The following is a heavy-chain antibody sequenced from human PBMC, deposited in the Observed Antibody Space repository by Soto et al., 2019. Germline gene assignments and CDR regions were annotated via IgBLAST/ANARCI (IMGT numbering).Heavy chain of an antibody. D-gene: IGHD6-19*01. CDR3: ARGFTIGWYTYYFDY. Sequence: SETLSLTCTVSGGSISSGGYYWSWIRQHPGKGLEWIGYIYYSGSTYYNPSLKSRVTISVDTSKNQFSLKLSSVTAADTAVYYCARGFTIGWYTYYFDYWGQGPLVTVSS. CDR1: GGSISSGGYY. J-gene: IGHJ4*02. V-gene: IGHV4-31*03. CDR2: IYYSGST.